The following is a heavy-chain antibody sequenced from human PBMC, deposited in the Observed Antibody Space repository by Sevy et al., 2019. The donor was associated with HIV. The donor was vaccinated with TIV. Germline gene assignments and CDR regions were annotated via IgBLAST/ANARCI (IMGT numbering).Heavy chain of an antibody. CDR3: TRGYYYDSSGYSDY. J-gene: IGHJ4*02. V-gene: IGHV3-49*03. D-gene: IGHD3-22*01. Sequence: GGSLRLSCTGSGFTFGDYAMSWFRQAPGMGLEWVGFIRSKEYDGETEYAASVKGRFTISRDDSKSIADLQMNSLKTEDTAVYYCTRGYYYDSSGYSDYWGQGTLVTVSS. CDR2: IRSKEYDGET. CDR1: GFTFGDYA.